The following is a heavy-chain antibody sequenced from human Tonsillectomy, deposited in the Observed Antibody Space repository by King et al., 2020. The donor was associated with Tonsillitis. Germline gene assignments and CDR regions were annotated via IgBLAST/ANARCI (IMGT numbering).Heavy chain of an antibody. Sequence: VQLVESGGGLVKPGGSLRLSCAASVFTFRDYYMTWIRQAPGKGLEWVSYISGRSSYTPYADSVKGRFTISRDNSKNTLYLQMNSLRAEDTAVYYCASYFVVVAAAPWNYSMDVWGEGTTVTVSS. D-gene: IGHD2-15*01. CDR1: VFTFRDYY. V-gene: IGHV3-11*05. CDR3: ASYFVVVAAAPWNYSMDV. J-gene: IGHJ6*03. CDR2: ISGRSSYT.